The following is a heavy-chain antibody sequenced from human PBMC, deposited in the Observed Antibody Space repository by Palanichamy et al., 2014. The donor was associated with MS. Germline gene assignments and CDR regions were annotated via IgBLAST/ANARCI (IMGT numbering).Heavy chain of an antibody. CDR1: GYTFTSHY. V-gene: IGHV1-46*01. CDR2: INPSGGTT. CDR3: ARAGHGYNSLTY. J-gene: IGHJ4*02. Sequence: QVQLVQSGAEVKKPGASVKVSCTASGYTFTSHYMHWVRQAPGQGLEWMGMINPSGGTTSYPQKFQGRVTMTRDTSTSTVYMDLSSLISEDTAAYYCARAGHGYNSLTYWGQGSPVTVSS. D-gene: IGHD5-24*01.